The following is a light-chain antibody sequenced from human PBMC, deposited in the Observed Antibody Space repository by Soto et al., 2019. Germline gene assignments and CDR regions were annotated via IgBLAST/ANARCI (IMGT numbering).Light chain of an antibody. CDR2: DVS. J-gene: IGLJ1*01. Sequence: SVLTQPASVSGSPGQSSTVSRTGTSSDIDAYNYVSWYQQHPGKAPKLMIYDVSNRPSGISNRFSGSKSGNTASLTISGLQAEDEADYYCGSYTTSSKYVFGTGTKVTVL. CDR1: SSDIDAYNY. V-gene: IGLV2-14*01. CDR3: GSYTTSSKYV.